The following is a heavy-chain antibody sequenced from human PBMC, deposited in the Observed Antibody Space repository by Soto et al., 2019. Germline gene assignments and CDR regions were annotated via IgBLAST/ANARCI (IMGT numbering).Heavy chain of an antibody. CDR1: GGSISSGNYY. J-gene: IGHJ4*02. D-gene: IGHD2-15*01. Sequence: QVQLQESGPGLVKPSQTLSLTCTVSGGSISSGNYYWSWIRQPPGKGLEWMGFISYSGSTYYSTSLKSRVTISVDTSNSQFSLNLSFVTAADTAVYYCATMGTPATGLYFFDYWGQGSLVTVSS. CDR2: ISYSGST. V-gene: IGHV4-30-4*01. CDR3: ATMGTPATGLYFFDY.